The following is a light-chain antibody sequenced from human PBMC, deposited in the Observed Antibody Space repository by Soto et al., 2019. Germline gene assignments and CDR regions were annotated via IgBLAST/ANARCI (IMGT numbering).Light chain of an antibody. CDR2: EDT. CDR1: SSDVGSYNL. Sequence: QSALTQPASVSGSPGQSITISCTGTSSDVGSYNLVSWYQQHPGKAPKLMIYEDTKRPSGVSNRFSGSKSGNTASLTISGLQAEDEADYYCCSYAGSSTYVFGIGTKLTVL. J-gene: IGLJ1*01. CDR3: CSYAGSSTYV. V-gene: IGLV2-23*01.